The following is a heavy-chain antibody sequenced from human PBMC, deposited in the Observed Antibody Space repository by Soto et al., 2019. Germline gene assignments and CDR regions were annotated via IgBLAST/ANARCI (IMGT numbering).Heavy chain of an antibody. CDR2: MNQDGNGR. D-gene: IGHD3-10*01. V-gene: IGHV3-7*05. Sequence: EVQLVESGGGLVQPGGSLRLSCGVSGFTFGDYWMTWVRQAPGKGLEWVANMNQDGNGRFYVDSVKGRFTISRDNAKNSLYLQMNSLRAEDTAVYYCASLRISYAVDVWGQGTTVTVSS. CDR1: GFTFGDYW. CDR3: ASLRISYAVDV. J-gene: IGHJ6*02.